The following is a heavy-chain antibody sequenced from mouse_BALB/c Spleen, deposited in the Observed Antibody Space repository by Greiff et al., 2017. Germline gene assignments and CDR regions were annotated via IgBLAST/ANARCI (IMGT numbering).Heavy chain of an antibody. CDR1: GYTFTSYW. CDR3: TRAYGSSYTSLYAMDY. V-gene: IGHV1-69*02. D-gene: IGHD1-1*01. J-gene: IGHJ4*01. CDR2: IYPSDSYT. Sequence: QVHVKQPGAELVRPGASVKLSCKASGYTFTSYWINWVKQRPGQGLEWIGNIYPSDSYTNYNQKFKDKATLTVDKSSSTAYMQLSSPTSEDSAVYYCTRAYGSSYTSLYAMDYWGQGTSVTVSA.